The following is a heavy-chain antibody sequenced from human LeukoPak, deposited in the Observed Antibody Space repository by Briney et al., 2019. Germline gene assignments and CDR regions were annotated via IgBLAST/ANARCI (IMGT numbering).Heavy chain of an antibody. V-gene: IGHV3-30*18. CDR1: GLTFSSYG. CDR2: ISYDGSNK. D-gene: IGHD6-19*01. J-gene: IGHJ3*02. CDR3: AKESIAVAGGAFDI. Sequence: GGSLRLSCAASGLTFSSYGMHWVRQAPGKGLEWVAVISYDGSNKYYADSVKGRFTISRDNSKNTLYLQVNSLRAEDTAVYYCAKESIAVAGGAFDIWGQGTMVTVSS.